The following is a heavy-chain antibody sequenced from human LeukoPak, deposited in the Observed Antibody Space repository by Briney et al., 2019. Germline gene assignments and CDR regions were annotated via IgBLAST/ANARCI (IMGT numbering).Heavy chain of an antibody. CDR2: IYYTGST. J-gene: IGHJ3*02. CDR1: GGSITSYY. Sequence: SETLSLTCTVSGGSITSYYWSWIRQPPGKGLEWIGYIYYTGSTNYNPSLKSRVTISVDTSKNQFSLKLSSVTAADTAVYFCARGPYSYDSSGASDIWGQGTMVTVSS. V-gene: IGHV4-59*08. CDR3: ARGPYSYDSSGASDI. D-gene: IGHD3-22*01.